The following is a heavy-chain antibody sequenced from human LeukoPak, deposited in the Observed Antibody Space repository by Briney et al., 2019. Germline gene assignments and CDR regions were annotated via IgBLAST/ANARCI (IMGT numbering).Heavy chain of an antibody. V-gene: IGHV3-30*18. CDR2: ISYDGSNK. CDR1: GFTFSSYG. CDR3: AKVALIAAGTDYFDY. Sequence: GGSLRLSCAASGFTFSSYGMHGVRQAPGKGLEWVAVISYDGSNKYYADSVKGRFTISRDNSKNTLYLQMNSLRAEDTAVYYCAKVALIAAGTDYFDYWGQGTLVTVSS. J-gene: IGHJ4*02. D-gene: IGHD6-25*01.